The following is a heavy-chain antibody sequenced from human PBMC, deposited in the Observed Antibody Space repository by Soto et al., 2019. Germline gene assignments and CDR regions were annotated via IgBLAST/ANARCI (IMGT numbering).Heavy chain of an antibody. CDR3: ARSAGIAAAGLGAFDF. CDR2: IIPIFGTA. D-gene: IGHD6-13*01. J-gene: IGHJ3*01. Sequence: QVQLVQSGAEVKKPGSSVKVSCKASGGTFSSYAISWVRQAPGQALEWMGGIIPIFGTANYAQKFQGRVTIAADESTSTASMELSSLRSEVTAVYYCARSAGIAAAGLGAFDFWGQGTMVTVSS. CDR1: GGTFSSYA. V-gene: IGHV1-69*01.